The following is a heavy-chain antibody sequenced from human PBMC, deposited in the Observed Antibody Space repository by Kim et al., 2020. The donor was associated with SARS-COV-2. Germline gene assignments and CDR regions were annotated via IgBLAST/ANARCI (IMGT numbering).Heavy chain of an antibody. J-gene: IGHJ4*02. CDR2: IYYSGST. CDR3: ARGLGLAARPDYFDY. Sequence: SETLSLTCTVSGGSISSGGYYWSWIRQHPGKGLEWIGYIYYSGSTYYNPSLKSRVTISVDTSKNQFSLKLSSVTAADTAVYYCARGLGLAARPDYFDYWGQGTLVTVSS. V-gene: IGHV4-31*03. CDR1: GGSISSGGYY. D-gene: IGHD6-6*01.